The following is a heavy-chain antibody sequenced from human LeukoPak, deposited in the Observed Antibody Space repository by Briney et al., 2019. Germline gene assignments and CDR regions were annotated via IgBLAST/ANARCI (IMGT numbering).Heavy chain of an antibody. Sequence: SETLSLTCTVYGGSISSGGYYWSWIRQHPGKGLEWIGYIYYSGSTYYNPSLKSRVTISVDTSKNQFSLKLSSVTAADTAVYYCARVSSGGSCYFDYWGQGTLVTVSS. D-gene: IGHD2-15*01. V-gene: IGHV4-31*03. CDR3: ARVSSGGSCYFDY. CDR1: GGSISSGGYY. CDR2: IYYSGST. J-gene: IGHJ4*02.